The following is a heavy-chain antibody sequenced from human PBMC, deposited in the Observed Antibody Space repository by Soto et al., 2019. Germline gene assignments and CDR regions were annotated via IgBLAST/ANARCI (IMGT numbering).Heavy chain of an antibody. D-gene: IGHD1-26*01. CDR2: ISYDGSNR. CDR1: GFSFSSYG. J-gene: IGHJ5*02. V-gene: IGHV3-30*18. CDR3: AKDLFSGGSYPNWFDP. Sequence: QVQLVESGGGVVQPGRSLRLSCTASGFSFSSYGMHWVRQAPGKGLEWVALISYDGSNRFYADYVKGRFTISRDNSKNTLYLQMNSMRAEDTAVYYCAKDLFSGGSYPNWFDPWGQGTLVTVSS.